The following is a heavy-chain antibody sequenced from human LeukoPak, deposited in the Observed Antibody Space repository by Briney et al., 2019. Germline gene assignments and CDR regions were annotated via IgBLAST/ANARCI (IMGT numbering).Heavy chain of an antibody. CDR1: DDSITIYY. J-gene: IGHJ3*02. V-gene: IGHV4-59*12. D-gene: IGHD6-19*01. CDR2: IDHTGST. CDR3: AMTGITVSGGFDI. Sequence: SETLSLTCTVSDDSITIYYWTWIRQPPGKGLEWIGYIDHTGSTNYNPSLNSRVTISRDTSKNHFSLQLSSVTAADTAVYYCAMTGITVSGGFDIWGQGTMVTVSS.